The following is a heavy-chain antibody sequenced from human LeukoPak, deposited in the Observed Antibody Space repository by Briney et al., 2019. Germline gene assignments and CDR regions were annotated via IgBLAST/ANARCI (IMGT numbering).Heavy chain of an antibody. V-gene: IGHV1-18*01. J-gene: IGHJ4*02. CDR3: AGTSSVIYFDY. CDR2: ISAYNGNT. CDR1: GYTFTSYG. Sequence: GASVKVSCKASGYTFTSYGISWVRQAPGQGLEWMGWISAYNGNTNYAQKFQGRVTITADESTSTAYMELSSLRSEDTAVYYCAGTSSVIYFDYWGQGTLVTVSS. D-gene: IGHD2-2*01.